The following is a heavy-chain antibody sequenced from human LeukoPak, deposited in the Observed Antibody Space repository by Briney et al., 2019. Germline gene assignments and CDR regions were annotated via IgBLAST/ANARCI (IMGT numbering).Heavy chain of an antibody. Sequence: GGSLRLSCAASGFTFSSYSMNWVRQAPGKGLEWVSGISPSGDITYYADSVNGRFTISRDNSRSTLYLQMNSLTADDTAVYYCAKDDGWLCFGDWSQGTLVTVSS. D-gene: IGHD3-10*01. CDR1: GFTFSSYS. CDR3: AKDDGWLCFGD. V-gene: IGHV3-23*01. J-gene: IGHJ4*02. CDR2: ISPSGDIT.